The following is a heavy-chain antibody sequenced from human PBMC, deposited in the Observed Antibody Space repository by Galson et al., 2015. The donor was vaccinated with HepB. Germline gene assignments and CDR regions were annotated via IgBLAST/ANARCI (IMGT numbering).Heavy chain of an antibody. CDR3: ARSYYDFWSGYYTAYYYYYMDV. CDR1: GFTFSSYS. CDR2: ISSSSSYI. Sequence: SLRLSCAASGFTFSSYSMNWVRQAPGKGLEWVSSISSSSSYIYYADSVKGRFTISRDNAKNSLYLQMNSLRAEDTAVYYCARSYYDFWSGYYTAYYYYYMDVWGKGTTVTVSS. J-gene: IGHJ6*03. V-gene: IGHV3-21*01. D-gene: IGHD3-3*01.